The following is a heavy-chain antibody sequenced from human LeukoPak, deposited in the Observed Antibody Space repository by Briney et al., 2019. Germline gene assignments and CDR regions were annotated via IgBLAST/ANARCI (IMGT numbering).Heavy chain of an antibody. CDR3: ARHVRQQLFEDYFDY. V-gene: IGHV4-39*01. Sequence: PSETLSLTCTVSGGSISSSSYYWGWIRQPPGKGLEWIGSIYYSGSTYYNPSLKSRVTISVDTSKNQFSLKLSSVTAADTAVYYCARHVRQQLFEDYFDYWGQGTLVTVSS. CDR2: IYYSGST. J-gene: IGHJ4*02. CDR1: GGSISSSSYY. D-gene: IGHD6-13*01.